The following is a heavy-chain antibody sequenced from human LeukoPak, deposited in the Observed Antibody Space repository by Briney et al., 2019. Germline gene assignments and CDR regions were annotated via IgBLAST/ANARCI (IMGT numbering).Heavy chain of an antibody. V-gene: IGHV4-59*01. J-gene: IGHJ6*03. CDR3: ARALPPGYDFWSGYYYYYYYMDV. D-gene: IGHD3-3*01. CDR2: IYYSGST. CDR1: GGSISSYY. Sequence: PSETLSLTCTVSGGSISSYYWSWIRQPPGKGLEWIGYIYYSGSTNYNPSLKSRVTISVDTSKNQFSLKLSSVTAADTAVYYCARALPPGYDFWSGYYYYYYYMDVWGKGTTVTVSS.